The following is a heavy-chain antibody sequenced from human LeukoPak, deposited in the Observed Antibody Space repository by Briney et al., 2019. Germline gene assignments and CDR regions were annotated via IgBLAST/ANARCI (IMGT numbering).Heavy chain of an antibody. Sequence: GGSLRLSCAASGFTFSSYWMSWVRQAPGKGLEWVANIKQDGSEKFYVDSVKGRFTISRDNAKNSLYLQMNSLRAEDTAVYYCARDHQLVGASGSEDYWGQGTLVTVSS. D-gene: IGHD3-10*01. CDR1: GFTFSSYW. CDR3: ARDHQLVGASGSEDY. J-gene: IGHJ4*02. CDR2: IKQDGSEK. V-gene: IGHV3-7*01.